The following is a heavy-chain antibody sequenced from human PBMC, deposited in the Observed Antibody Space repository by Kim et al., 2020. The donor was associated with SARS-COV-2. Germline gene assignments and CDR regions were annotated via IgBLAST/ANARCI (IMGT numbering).Heavy chain of an antibody. CDR1: GDSVSDSSFY. CDR2: IYDSKTT. J-gene: IGHJ5*02. D-gene: IGHD3-3*01. CDR3: VRRRLGGSYPMDP. Sequence: SETLSLTCTVSGDSVSDSSFYWGWIRQSPGKGLEWVGSIYDSKTTYSKPSLQSRVFISVDSPKNQFSLKLTSVTAADTADYYCVRRRLGGSYPMDPWG. V-gene: IGHV4-39*07.